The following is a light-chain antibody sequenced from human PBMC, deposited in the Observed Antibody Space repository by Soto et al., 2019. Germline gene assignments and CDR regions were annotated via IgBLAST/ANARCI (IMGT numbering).Light chain of an antibody. CDR1: HSVDIY. J-gene: IGKJ4*01. V-gene: IGKV3-11*01. CDR2: VSY. CDR3: QQRKYWPPLT. Sequence: EVVLTQSPDTLSLSPGERATLSCKTSHSVDIYLAWYQQKPGQAPRLLIYVSYNRVTGIPTRFSGSGSGTDFTLTISSLEPEDSAIYYCQQRKYWPPLTFGGGTKVEIK.